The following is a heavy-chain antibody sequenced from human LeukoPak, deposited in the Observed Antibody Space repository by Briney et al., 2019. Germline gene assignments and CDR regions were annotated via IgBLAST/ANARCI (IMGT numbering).Heavy chain of an antibody. D-gene: IGHD1-26*01. CDR3: AKRVGTKSSPFDY. Sequence: GSLRLSCAASGFTFSSYAMSWVRQAPGKGLEWVSTISGSGSSTYYADSVKGRFSTSRDNSKNTLDLEMNSLRVDDTAVYYCAKRVGTKSSPFDYWGQGTLVTVSS. CDR2: ISGSGSST. CDR1: GFTFSSYA. J-gene: IGHJ4*02. V-gene: IGHV3-23*01.